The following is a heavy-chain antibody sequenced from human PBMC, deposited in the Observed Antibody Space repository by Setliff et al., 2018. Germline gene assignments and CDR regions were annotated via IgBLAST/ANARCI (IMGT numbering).Heavy chain of an antibody. CDR1: GGSISSSSYY. CDR3: AXXVXXYYDSSGYFLPSYYFDY. D-gene: IGHD3-22*01. J-gene: IGHJ4*02. V-gene: IGHV4-39*01. Sequence: SETLSLTCTVSGGSISSSSYYWGWIRQPPGKGLEWIGSIYYSGSTYDNPSLKSRVTIXXXTSXNXXXXXXXXXXXXXXXXXXXAXXVXXYYDSSGYFLPSYYFDYWGQGTLVTVSS. CDR2: IYYSGST.